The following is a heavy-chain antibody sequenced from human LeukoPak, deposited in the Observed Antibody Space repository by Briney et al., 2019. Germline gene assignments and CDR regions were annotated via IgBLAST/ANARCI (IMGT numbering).Heavy chain of an antibody. Sequence: PSETLSLTCTVSGGSISSHYWSWIRQPPGKGLEWIGYIYYSGSANYNPSLKSRVTTSVDTSKNQFSLKLSSVTAADTAVYYCARDSEDYFDYWGQGTLVTVSS. CDR3: ARDSEDYFDY. CDR2: IYYSGSA. J-gene: IGHJ4*02. V-gene: IGHV4-59*11. CDR1: GGSISSHY.